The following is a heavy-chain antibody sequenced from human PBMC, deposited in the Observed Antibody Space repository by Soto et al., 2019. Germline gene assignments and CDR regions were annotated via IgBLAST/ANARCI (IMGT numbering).Heavy chain of an antibody. CDR1: GDSVSSNTAA. CDR3: ARFVANGYDAFDI. V-gene: IGHV6-1*01. D-gene: IGHD2-2*03. CDR2: TYYRSKWDN. J-gene: IGHJ3*02. Sequence: SQTLSLTCAISGDSVSSNTAAWNWIRQSPSRGLEWLGRTYYRSKWDNDYAVSVKSRIIINPDTSKNQFSLQLNSVTPEDTAVYYCARFVANGYDAFDIWGQGTMVTVSS.